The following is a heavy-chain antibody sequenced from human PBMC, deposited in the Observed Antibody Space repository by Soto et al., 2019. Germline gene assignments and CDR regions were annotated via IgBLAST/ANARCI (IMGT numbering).Heavy chain of an antibody. V-gene: IGHV3-30-3*01. CDR2: ISYDGSNK. D-gene: IGHD3-10*01. J-gene: IGHJ6*02. CDR3: AREGPGGSGSFGMDV. Sequence: QVQLVESGGGVVQPGRSLRLSCAASGFTFSSYAMHWVRQAPGKGLEWVAVISYDGSNKYYADSVKGRFTISRDNSKNTMYLQMNSLRAEDTAVYSCAREGPGGSGSFGMDVWGQGTTVTVSS. CDR1: GFTFSSYA.